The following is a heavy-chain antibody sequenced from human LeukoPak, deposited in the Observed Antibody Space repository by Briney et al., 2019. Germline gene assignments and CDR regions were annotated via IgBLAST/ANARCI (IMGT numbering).Heavy chain of an antibody. V-gene: IGHV1-8*02. CDR3: ARRIGYYDILTGYYYYYMDV. CDR1: GYTFTSYG. CDR2: MNPNSGNT. Sequence: ASVKVSCKASGYTFTSYGISWVRQAPGQGLEWMGWMNPNSGNTGYAQKFQGRVTMTRNTSISTAYMELSSLRSEDTAVYYCARRIGYYDILTGYYYYYMDVWGKGTTVTISS. D-gene: IGHD3-9*01. J-gene: IGHJ6*03.